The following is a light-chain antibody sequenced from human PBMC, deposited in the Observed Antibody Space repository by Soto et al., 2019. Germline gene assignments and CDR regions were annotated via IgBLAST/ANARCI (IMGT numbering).Light chain of an antibody. Sequence: ILMTQTHTTLSVSPGERATLSCRAGQSVSSNLAWYQQQPGQAPRLLIFGASTRGTGIPARFSGSGSGTEFTLTISSLPSEDFAVYYCQPYNNWWTFGQGTKVDIK. CDR2: GAS. V-gene: IGKV3-15*01. J-gene: IGKJ1*01. CDR3: QPYNNWWT. CDR1: QSVSSN.